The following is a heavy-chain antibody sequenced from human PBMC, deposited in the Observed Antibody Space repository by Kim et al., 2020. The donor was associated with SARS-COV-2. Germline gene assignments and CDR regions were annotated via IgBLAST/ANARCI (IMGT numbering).Heavy chain of an antibody. CDR2: INHSGST. CDR3: ARGIYYYDSSGYYYPHFDY. CDR1: GGSFSGYY. Sequence: SETLSLTCAVYGGSFSGYYWSWIRQPPGKGLEWIGEINHSGSTNYNPSLKSRVTISVDTSKNQFSLKLSSVTAADTAVYYCARGIYYYDSSGYYYPHFDYWGQGTLVTVSS. J-gene: IGHJ4*02. V-gene: IGHV4-34*01. D-gene: IGHD3-22*01.